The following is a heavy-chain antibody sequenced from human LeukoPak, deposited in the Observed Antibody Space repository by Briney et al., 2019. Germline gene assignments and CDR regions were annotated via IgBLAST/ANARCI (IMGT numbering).Heavy chain of an antibody. V-gene: IGHV3-43D*03. D-gene: IGHD2-15*01. CDR2: ISWDGGGT. CDR3: AKDIRRYCSGGSCYPGGMDV. CDR1: GFTLDDFA. Sequence: GGSLRLSCAASGFTLDDFAIHWVRQAPGKGLEWVSLISWDGGGTYYADSVKGRFTISRDNNKNSLYLQMNSLRPEDTALYHCAKDIRRYCSGGSCYPGGMDVWGQGTTVTVSS. J-gene: IGHJ6*02.